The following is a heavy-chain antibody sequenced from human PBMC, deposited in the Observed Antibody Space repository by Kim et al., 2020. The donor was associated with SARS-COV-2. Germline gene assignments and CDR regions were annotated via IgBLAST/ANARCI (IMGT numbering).Heavy chain of an antibody. D-gene: IGHD2-21*01. CDR3: AKGFGGDRAY. CDR2: IVGSGSAT. V-gene: IGHV3-23*01. J-gene: IGHJ4*02. CDR1: GFPFTGYT. Sequence: GGSLRLSCAASGFPFTGYTMNWVRQAPGKGLEWVSGIVGSGSATYYADSVKGRFTISRDNSKNTLFLHIYSLRADDTAVYYCAKGFGGDRAYWGQETLATVSS.